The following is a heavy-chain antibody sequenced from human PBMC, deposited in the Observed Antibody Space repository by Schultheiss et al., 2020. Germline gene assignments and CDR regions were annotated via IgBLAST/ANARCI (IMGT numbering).Heavy chain of an antibody. CDR3: AKDEYGDYEGYFQH. CDR2: IYSGGST. Sequence: GGSLRLSCAASGFTFSSYAMSWVRQAPGKGLEWVSVIYSGGSTYYADSVKGRFTISRDNSKNTLYLQMNSLRAEDTAVYYCAKDEYGDYEGYFQHWGQGTLVTVSS. CDR1: GFTFSSYA. D-gene: IGHD4-17*01. J-gene: IGHJ1*01. V-gene: IGHV3-23*03.